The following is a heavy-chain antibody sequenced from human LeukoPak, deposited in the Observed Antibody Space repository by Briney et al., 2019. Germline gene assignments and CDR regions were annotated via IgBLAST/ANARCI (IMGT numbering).Heavy chain of an antibody. Sequence: ASVKVSCKASGYTFINNWMHWVRQAPGQGLEWMGWINPNSGGTNYAQKFQGRVTMTRDTSISTAYMELSRLRSDDTAVYYCARDPSHDYGDYSLDYWGQGTLVTVSS. V-gene: IGHV1-2*02. CDR3: ARDPSHDYGDYSLDY. D-gene: IGHD4-17*01. CDR2: INPNSGGT. J-gene: IGHJ4*02. CDR1: GYTFINNW.